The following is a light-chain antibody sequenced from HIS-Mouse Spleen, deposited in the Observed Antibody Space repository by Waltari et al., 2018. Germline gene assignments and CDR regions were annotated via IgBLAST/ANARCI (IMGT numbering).Light chain of an antibody. Sequence: QSALTQPASLSGPPGQSITISCTVTSSDVGGHNYASWYQQHPGKAPQLMIYQVSNRPSGVSNRFSGSKSGNTASLTISGLQAEDEADYYCSSYTSSSTPYVFGTGTKVTVL. CDR2: QVS. V-gene: IGLV2-14*01. J-gene: IGLJ1*01. CDR3: SSYTSSSTPYV. CDR1: SSDVGGHNY.